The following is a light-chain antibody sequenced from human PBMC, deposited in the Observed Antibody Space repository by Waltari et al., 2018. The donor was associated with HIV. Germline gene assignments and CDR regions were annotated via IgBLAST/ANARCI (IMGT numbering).Light chain of an antibody. CDR1: QSVLYSPNNKNY. CDR3: QQYYSTPLT. Sequence: DIVMTQSPDSLAVSLGESATTNCESSQSVLYSPNNKNYLAWYQQKPGQPPKLLLYWASTRESAVPDRFSGSGSGTDFTLTISSLQAEDVAVYYCQQYYSTPLTFGGGTKVEIK. J-gene: IGKJ4*01. V-gene: IGKV4-1*01. CDR2: WAS.